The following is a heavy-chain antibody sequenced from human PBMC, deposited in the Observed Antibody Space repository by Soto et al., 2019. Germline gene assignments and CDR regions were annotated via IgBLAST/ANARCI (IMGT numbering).Heavy chain of an antibody. CDR2: ISDSGGRT. J-gene: IGHJ4*02. Sequence: GGSLRLSCAASGFTFSSYGMSWVRQAPGQGLEWVSAISDSGGRTYYADSVKGRLIISRDNSKNTLYLQMNSLRAEDTVGYYWENSGSSWSLVYGGQGTLVTVSS. V-gene: IGHV3-23*01. D-gene: IGHD6-13*01. CDR3: ENSGSSWSLVY. CDR1: GFTFSSYG.